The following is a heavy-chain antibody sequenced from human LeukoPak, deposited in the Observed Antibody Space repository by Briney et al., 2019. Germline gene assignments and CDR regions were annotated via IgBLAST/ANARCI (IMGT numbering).Heavy chain of an antibody. J-gene: IGHJ6*02. CDR3: ASYYYGSGRYGMDV. Sequence: GGSLRLSCAASGFTFRIYAMLWLRRAPGEALECVSEIIGSGGATYYAESVMGRFTISTNDNENNTYLQKNSLRGEDTAVYYCASYYYGSGRYGMDVWGQGTTVTVSS. V-gene: IGHV3-23*01. CDR1: GFTFRIYA. D-gene: IGHD3-10*01. CDR2: IIGSGGAT.